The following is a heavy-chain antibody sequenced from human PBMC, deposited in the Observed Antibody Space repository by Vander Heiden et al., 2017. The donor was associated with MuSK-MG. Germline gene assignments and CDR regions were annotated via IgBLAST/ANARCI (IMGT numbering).Heavy chain of an antibody. CDR1: GFTFSSYA. CDR3: AKDLVY. D-gene: IGHD3-10*01. CDR2: ISGRRGST. V-gene: IGHV3-23*01. J-gene: IGHJ4*02. Sequence: EVQLLESGGGLVQPGGSLRLSCAASGFTFSSYAMRWVRQAPGKGLELVSAISGRRGSTYYADSVKGRFTSPRDNSKNTLYLQMNSLRAEYTAVYYCAKDLVYWGQGTLVTVSS.